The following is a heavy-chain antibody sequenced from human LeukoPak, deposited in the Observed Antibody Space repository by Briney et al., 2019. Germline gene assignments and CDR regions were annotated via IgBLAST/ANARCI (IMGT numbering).Heavy chain of an antibody. CDR2: TRNKANSYTT. Sequence: GGSLRLSCAASGFTFSDHYMDWVRQAPGKGLEWVGRTRNKANSYTTEYAASVKGRFTISRDDSKNSLYLQMNSLKTEDTAVYYCARNVEMATIRGRIYDAFDIWGQGTMVTVSS. V-gene: IGHV3-72*01. J-gene: IGHJ3*02. CDR1: GFTFSDHY. D-gene: IGHD5-24*01. CDR3: ARNVEMATIRGRIYDAFDI.